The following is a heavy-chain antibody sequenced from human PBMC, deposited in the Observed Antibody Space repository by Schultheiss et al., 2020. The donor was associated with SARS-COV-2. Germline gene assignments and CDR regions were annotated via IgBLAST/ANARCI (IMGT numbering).Heavy chain of an antibody. J-gene: IGHJ2*01. Sequence: SETLSLTCTVSGGSISSYYWSWIRQPAGKGLEWIGRIYTSGSTNYNPSLKSRVTMSVDTSKNQFSLKLSSVTAADTAVYYCARAVGYCSGGSCYNWYFDLWGRGTLVTVSS. D-gene: IGHD2-15*01. V-gene: IGHV4-4*07. CDR3: ARAVGYCSGGSCYNWYFDL. CDR2: IYTSGST. CDR1: GGSISSYY.